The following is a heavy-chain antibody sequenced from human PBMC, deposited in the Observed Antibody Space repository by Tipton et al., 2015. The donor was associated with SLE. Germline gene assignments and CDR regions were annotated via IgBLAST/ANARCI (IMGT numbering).Heavy chain of an antibody. CDR3: ARDAGSGSTQFDY. Sequence: TLSLTCTVSGASIRSYYWNWSRPPAGKGLQWIGRIYISGSINYNPSLKSRVTMSVDTSKNQFSLRLSSVTAADTALYYCARDAGSGSTQFDYWGQGTLVTVSS. CDR1: GASIRSYY. CDR2: IYISGSI. V-gene: IGHV4-4*07. J-gene: IGHJ4*02. D-gene: IGHD3-10*01.